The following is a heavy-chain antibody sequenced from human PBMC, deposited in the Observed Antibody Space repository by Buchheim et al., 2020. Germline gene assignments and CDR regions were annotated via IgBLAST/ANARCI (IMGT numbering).Heavy chain of an antibody. CDR2: ISHDGSDK. V-gene: IGHV3-30*18. CDR3: AKAGGIDY. J-gene: IGHJ4*02. CDR1: GFTFNSYG. Sequence: QVQLVESGGGVVQPGRSLRLSCAASGFTFNSYGMHWVRQAPDKGLEWVALISHDGSDKYYADSVKGRFTISRDNSENTLNLQMNSLRADDTAVYYCAKAGGIDYWGQGTL.